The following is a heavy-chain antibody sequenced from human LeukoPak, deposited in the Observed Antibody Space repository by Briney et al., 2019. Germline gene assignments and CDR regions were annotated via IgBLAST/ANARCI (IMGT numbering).Heavy chain of an antibody. V-gene: IGHV3-7*03. D-gene: IGHD6-19*01. Sequence: GGSLRLSCAASGFTFSSYWMNWARQAPGKGLEWVASINHNGNVNYYVDSVKGRFTISRDNAKNSLYLQMSNLRAEDTAVYYCARVYSSGWLHDAFDIWGQGTMVTVSS. CDR3: ARVYSSGWLHDAFDI. J-gene: IGHJ3*02. CDR2: INHNGNVN. CDR1: GFTFSSYW.